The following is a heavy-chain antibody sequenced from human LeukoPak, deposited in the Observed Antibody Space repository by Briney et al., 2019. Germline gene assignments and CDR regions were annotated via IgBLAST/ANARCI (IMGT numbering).Heavy chain of an antibody. V-gene: IGHV5-51*01. Sequence: GESLKISCKGSGYSFTSYWIGWVRQMPGKGLEWMGIIYPGDSDTRYSPSFQGQATISADKSISTAYLQWSSLKASDTDMYYCARLGGYCSGGSCYEGNWFDPWGQGTLVTVSS. CDR2: IYPGDSDT. D-gene: IGHD2-15*01. CDR3: ARLGGYCSGGSCYEGNWFDP. CDR1: GYSFTSYW. J-gene: IGHJ5*02.